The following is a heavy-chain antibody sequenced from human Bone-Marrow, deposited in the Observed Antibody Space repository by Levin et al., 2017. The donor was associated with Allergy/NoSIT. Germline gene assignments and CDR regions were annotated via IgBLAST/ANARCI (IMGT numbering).Heavy chain of an antibody. D-gene: IGHD6-19*01. V-gene: IGHV4-39*01. J-gene: IGHJ4*02. CDR1: GGSISSSSYY. CDR3: AGSIAVAGLGY. Sequence: SETLSLTCTVSGGSISSSSYYWGWIRQPPGKGLEWIGSIYYSGSTYYNPSLKSRVTISVDTSKNQFSLKLSSVTAADTAVYYCAGSIAVAGLGYWGQGTLVTVSS. CDR2: IYYSGST.